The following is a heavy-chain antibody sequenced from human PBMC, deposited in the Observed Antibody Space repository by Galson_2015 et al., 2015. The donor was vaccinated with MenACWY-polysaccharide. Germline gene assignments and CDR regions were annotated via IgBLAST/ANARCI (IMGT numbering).Heavy chain of an antibody. CDR1: DGSFSDYY. V-gene: IGHV4-34*01. Sequence: ETLSLTCGVYDGSFSDYYWSWIRQPPGKGLEWIGEINHSGGTNYNPSLKSRVTISVDTSKNQFSLRLSSVTAADTAAYYCARCAAPGPSYYCFGMDVWGQGTTVTVSS. J-gene: IGHJ6*02. D-gene: IGHD6-13*01. CDR3: ARCAAPGPSYYCFGMDV. CDR2: INHSGGT.